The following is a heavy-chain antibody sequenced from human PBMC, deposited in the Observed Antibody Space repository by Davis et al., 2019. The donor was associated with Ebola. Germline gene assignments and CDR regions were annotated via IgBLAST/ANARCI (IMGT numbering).Heavy chain of an antibody. Sequence: GESLKISCAASGFTFSNYAMNWVRQAPGTGLEWVSIISGSGGTTYYADSVKGRFTVSRDNAKNSLYLQMNSLRAEDTAVYYCVRDPALVVTGGGWFFGLWGRGTLVTVSS. CDR2: ISGSGGTT. V-gene: IGHV3-23*01. CDR3: VRDPALVVTGGGWFFGL. CDR1: GFTFSNYA. D-gene: IGHD2-21*02. J-gene: IGHJ2*01.